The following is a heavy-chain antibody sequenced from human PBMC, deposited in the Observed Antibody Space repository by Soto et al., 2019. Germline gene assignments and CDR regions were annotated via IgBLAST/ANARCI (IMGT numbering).Heavy chain of an antibody. Sequence: SETQPVTCAVSCDSISSGGLSWSWIRQPPGKGLEWIGYIYQSGTSFYIPSLKSRVTISVDGSKNQVSLKVNSVTAADTGVYYGARGSTGYSSRLYMYWGQVTLITVS. CDR2: IYQSGTS. J-gene: IGHJ4*02. V-gene: IGHV4-30-2*01. D-gene: IGHD6-13*01. CDR3: ARGSTGYSSRLYMY. CDR1: CDSISSGGLS.